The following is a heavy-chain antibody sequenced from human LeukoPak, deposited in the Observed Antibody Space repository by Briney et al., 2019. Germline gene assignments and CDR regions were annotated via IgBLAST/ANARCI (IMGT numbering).Heavy chain of an antibody. CDR2: ISYDGSNK. CDR3: ARADYPYYYYGMDV. V-gene: IGHV3-30-3*01. J-gene: IGHJ6*02. CDR1: GFTFSSYA. D-gene: IGHD4-11*01. Sequence: PGGSLRLPCAASGFTFSSYAMHWVRQAPGKGLEWVAVISYDGSNKYYADSVKGRFTISRDNSKNTLYLQMNSLRAEDTAVYYCARADYPYYYYGMDVWGQGTTVTVSS.